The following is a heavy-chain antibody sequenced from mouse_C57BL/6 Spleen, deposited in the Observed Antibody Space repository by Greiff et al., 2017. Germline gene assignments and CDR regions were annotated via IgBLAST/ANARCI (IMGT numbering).Heavy chain of an antibody. CDR1: GFTFSDYG. J-gene: IGHJ2*01. CDR2: ISSGSSTI. V-gene: IGHV5-17*01. Sequence: EVKLVESGGGLVKPGGSLKLSCAASGFTFSDYGMHWVRQAPEKGLEWVAYISSGSSTIYYADTVKGRFTISRDNAKNTLFLQMTSLRSEDTAMYYCARWERAYFDYWGQGTTLTVSS. CDR3: ARWERAYFDY. D-gene: IGHD3-3*01.